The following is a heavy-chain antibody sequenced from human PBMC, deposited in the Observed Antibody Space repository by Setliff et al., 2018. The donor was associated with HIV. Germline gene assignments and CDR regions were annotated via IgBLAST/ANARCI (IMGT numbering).Heavy chain of an antibody. Sequence: GGSLRLSCAASGFTFSNYAMSWVRQAPGKGLEWVSAITGSGRTTYYADSVKGRFTISRDNSKNTLSLQMNSLRAEDTAVYYCASGDSGYYYDSSGYGAFDIWGQGTMVTVSS. CDR1: GFTFSNYA. D-gene: IGHD3-22*01. CDR2: ITGSGRTT. J-gene: IGHJ3*02. CDR3: ASGDSGYYYDSSGYGAFDI. V-gene: IGHV3-23*01.